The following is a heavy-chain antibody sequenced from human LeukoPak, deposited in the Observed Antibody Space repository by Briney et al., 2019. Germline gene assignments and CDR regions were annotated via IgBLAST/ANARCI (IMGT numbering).Heavy chain of an antibody. CDR1: GFTFSSYG. Sequence: GGSLRLSCAASGFTFSSYGMHWVRQAPGKGLEWVAFIRYDGTNKYYADSVKGRFTISRDNSKNTLYLQMKSLRAEDTAVYFCAKGEFYLDAFDIWGQGTLVTVSS. V-gene: IGHV3-30*02. CDR2: IRYDGTNK. J-gene: IGHJ3*02. CDR3: AKGEFYLDAFDI. D-gene: IGHD3-10*01.